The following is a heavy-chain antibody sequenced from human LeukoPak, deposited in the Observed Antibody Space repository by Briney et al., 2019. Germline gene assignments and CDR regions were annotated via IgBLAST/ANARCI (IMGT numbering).Heavy chain of an antibody. CDR3: AKVLQGPPYYFDY. V-gene: IGHV3-23*01. CDR1: GFTFSSYA. Sequence: GGSLRLSCAASGFTFSSYAMSWVRQAPGKGLEWVSTISGSGGNTYYADSMKGRFTISRDNSKNTLYLQMNSLRAEDTAVYYCAKVLQGPPYYFDYWGQGTLVTVSS. CDR2: ISGSGGNT. J-gene: IGHJ4*02.